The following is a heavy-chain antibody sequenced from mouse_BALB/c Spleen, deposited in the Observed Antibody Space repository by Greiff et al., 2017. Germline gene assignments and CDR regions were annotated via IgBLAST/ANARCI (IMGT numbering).Heavy chain of an antibody. CDR2: INSDGGST. J-gene: IGHJ3*01. Sequence: EVKLQESGGGLVQPGESLKLSCESNEYEFPSHDMSWVRKTPEKRLELVAAINSDGGSTYYPDTMERRFIISRDNTKKTLYLQMSSLRSEDTALYYCARGRGIYGNYPAWFAYWGQGTLVTVSA. CDR1: EYEFPSHD. D-gene: IGHD2-1*01. V-gene: IGHV5-2*01. CDR3: ARGRGIYGNYPAWFAY.